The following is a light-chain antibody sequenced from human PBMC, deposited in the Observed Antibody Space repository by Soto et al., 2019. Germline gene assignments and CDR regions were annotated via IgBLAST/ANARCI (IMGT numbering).Light chain of an antibody. J-gene: IGKJ2*01. V-gene: IGKV1-5*03. CDR1: QSVSTW. CDR3: QQFNNHPYT. CDR2: KAS. Sequence: DIQMTQSPSTLSASVGDRVTITCRASQSVSTWLAWYQRKPGKAPKLLVYKASSLESEVPSRFSGSGSGTEFTLTISSLQPDDFATYYCQQFNNHPYTFGQGTKLEMK.